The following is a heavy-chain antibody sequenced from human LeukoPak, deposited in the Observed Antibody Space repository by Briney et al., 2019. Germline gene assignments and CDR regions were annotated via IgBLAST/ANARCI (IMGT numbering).Heavy chain of an antibody. V-gene: IGHV4-39*01. D-gene: IGHD2-8*01. J-gene: IGHJ5*02. Sequence: SETLSLTCTVSGGSISSSSYYWGWIRQPPGKGLEWIGSIYYSGSTYYNPSLKSRFTISVDTSKNQFSLKLSSVTAADTAVYYCARRMVEARWFDPWGQGTLVTVSS. CDR1: GGSISSSSYY. CDR3: ARRMVEARWFDP. CDR2: IYYSGST.